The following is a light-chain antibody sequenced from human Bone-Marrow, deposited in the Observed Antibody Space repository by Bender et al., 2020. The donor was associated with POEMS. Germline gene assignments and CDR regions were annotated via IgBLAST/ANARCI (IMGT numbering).Light chain of an antibody. J-gene: IGLJ3*02. CDR2: DFT. V-gene: IGLV2-11*01. CDR3: ATWDDSLNSWV. Sequence: QSALTQPRSVSGSPGQSVTMSCTGSPTDVGGYQYVSWYQQAPGKAPKLIIFDFTERPSGVPDRFSGSQSGTSASLAISGLRSEDEADYYCATWDDSLNSWVFGGGTKLTVL. CDR1: PTDVGGYQY.